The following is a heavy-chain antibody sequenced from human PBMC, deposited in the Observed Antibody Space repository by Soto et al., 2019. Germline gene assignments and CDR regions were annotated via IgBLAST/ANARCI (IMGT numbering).Heavy chain of an antibody. Sequence: GGSLRRSCDASGFIFEAYSINWVRQAPGKGLEWVSHIGPRSNYRDYADSVKGRFTISRDNAKNSLYLQMNSLRDEDTAVYYCARDQNWSSDYWGQGIPVTVSS. CDR3: ARDQNWSSDY. CDR1: GFIFEAYS. CDR2: IGPRSNYR. J-gene: IGHJ4*02. V-gene: IGHV3-48*02.